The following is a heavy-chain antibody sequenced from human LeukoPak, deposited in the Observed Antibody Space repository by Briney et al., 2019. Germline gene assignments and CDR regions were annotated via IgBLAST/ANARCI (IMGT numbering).Heavy chain of an antibody. CDR2: INPNSGGT. CDR1: GYTFTGYY. J-gene: IGHJ6*03. Sequence: ASVKVSCKASGYTFTGYYMHWVRQAPGQGLEWMGWINPNSGGTNYAQKFQGRVTMTRDTSISTAYMELSRLRSDDTAVYYCARDLGYCTNGVCYTGYYYYYYMDVWGKGTTVTVSS. CDR3: ARDLGYCTNGVCYTGYYYYYYMDV. D-gene: IGHD2-8*01. V-gene: IGHV1-2*02.